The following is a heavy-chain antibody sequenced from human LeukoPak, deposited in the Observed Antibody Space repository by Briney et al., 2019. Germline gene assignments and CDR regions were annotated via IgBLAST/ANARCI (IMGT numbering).Heavy chain of an antibody. D-gene: IGHD3-22*01. CDR2: ISGSGGST. J-gene: IGHJ3*02. V-gene: IGHV3-23*01. Sequence: GGSLRLSCAASGFTFSSYAMSWVRQAPGKGLEWVSAISGSGGSTYHADSVKGRFTISRDNSKNTLYLQMNSLRAEDTAVYYCAKYYDSSGYSSAFDIWGQGTMVTVSS. CDR1: GFTFSSYA. CDR3: AKYYDSSGYSSAFDI.